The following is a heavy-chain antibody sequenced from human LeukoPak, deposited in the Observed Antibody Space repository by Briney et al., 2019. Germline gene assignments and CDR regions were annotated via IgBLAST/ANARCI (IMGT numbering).Heavy chain of an antibody. CDR1: GSSFSSYA. CDR3: AKEVSEMGLVDY. Sequence: GGSLRLSCAASGSSFSSYAMSWVRQAPGKGLEWVSAISGSGGSTYYADSVKARFTITRDNPKTTLYLQMNSLNAEDTAVYYCAKEVSEMGLVDYWGQGTLVTVSS. V-gene: IGHV3-23*01. J-gene: IGHJ4*02. D-gene: IGHD5-24*01. CDR2: ISGSGGST.